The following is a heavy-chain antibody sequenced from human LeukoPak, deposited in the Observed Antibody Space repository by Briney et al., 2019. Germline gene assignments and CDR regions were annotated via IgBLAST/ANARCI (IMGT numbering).Heavy chain of an antibody. CDR3: ATSASSYGSGSYSDWFDP. V-gene: IGHV1-2*02. Sequence: GASVKVSCKASGYTFTGYYMHWVRQAPGQGLEWMGWINPNSGGANYAQKFQGRVTMTRDTSISTAYMELSRLRSDDTAVYYCATSASSYGSGSYSDWFDPWGRGTLVTVSS. CDR1: GYTFTGYY. CDR2: INPNSGGA. D-gene: IGHD3-10*01. J-gene: IGHJ5*02.